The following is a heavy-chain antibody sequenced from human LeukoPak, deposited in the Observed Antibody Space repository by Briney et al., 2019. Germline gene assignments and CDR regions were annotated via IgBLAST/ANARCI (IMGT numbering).Heavy chain of an antibody. CDR1: GDSVSSDTYY. D-gene: IGHD4-17*01. CDR3: ARTRDYGEFDY. Sequence: SGTLSLTCTVSGDSVSSDTYYWSWIRQPPGKGLEWIGYIYYSGSTNYNPSLKSRVTISVDTSKNQFSLKLSSVTAADTAVYYCARTRDYGEFDYWGQGTLVTVSS. J-gene: IGHJ4*02. CDR2: IYYSGST. V-gene: IGHV4-61*01.